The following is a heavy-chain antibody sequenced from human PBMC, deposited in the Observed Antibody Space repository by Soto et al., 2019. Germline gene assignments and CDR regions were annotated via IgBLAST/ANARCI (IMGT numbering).Heavy chain of an antibody. CDR2: ISYDGSDK. Sequence: QVQLVESGGGVVQPGRSLRLSCAASGFSFSSYAMHWVRQAPGKGLEWVADISYDGSDKYYADSVKGRFTISRDNSKNTLSVQRNSLRAEDTAVYYCARGVGYYGSASYYNLDYWGQGTLVTVSS. D-gene: IGHD3-10*01. V-gene: IGHV3-30-3*01. CDR3: ARGVGYYGSASYYNLDY. J-gene: IGHJ4*02. CDR1: GFSFSSYA.